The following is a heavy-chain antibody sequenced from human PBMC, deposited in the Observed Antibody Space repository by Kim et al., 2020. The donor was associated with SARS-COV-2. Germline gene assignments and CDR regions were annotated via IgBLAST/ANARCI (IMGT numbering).Heavy chain of an antibody. CDR1: GGSFSGYY. CDR2: INHSGST. J-gene: IGHJ6*02. Sequence: SETLSLTCAVYGGSFSGYYWSWIRQLPGKGLEWIGEINHSGSTNYNPSLKSRVTISVDTSKNQFSLKLSSVTAADTAVYYCARGWGYSSGWYNTPGYYGMDVWGQGTTVTVSS. CDR3: ARGWGYSSGWYNTPGYYGMDV. V-gene: IGHV4-34*01. D-gene: IGHD6-19*01.